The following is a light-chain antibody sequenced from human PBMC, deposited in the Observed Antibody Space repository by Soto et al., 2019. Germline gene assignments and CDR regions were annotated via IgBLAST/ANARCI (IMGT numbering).Light chain of an antibody. J-gene: IGLJ1*01. CDR3: SSNTSTTTVRFV. Sequence: QSVLAQPASVSGSTGESITISCTETSSDIGDSNFVSWYQHHPGKAPKLLIYDVSDRPSRLSSRFSGSKSANTASLTICGLQAEDEALYYCSSNTSTTTVRFVFGTGTK. CDR2: DVS. CDR1: SSDIGDSNF. V-gene: IGLV2-14*01.